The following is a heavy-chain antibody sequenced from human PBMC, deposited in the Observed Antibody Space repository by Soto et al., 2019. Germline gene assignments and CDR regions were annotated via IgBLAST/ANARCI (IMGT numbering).Heavy chain of an antibody. Sequence: HITLKESGPTLVKPTQTLTLTCTFSGFSLSTSGVGVGWIRQPPGKALEWLALIYWDDDKRYSPSQKSRLPITKDTSKTQVVLTMTNMDPVDTATYYCAHKKSPDYDLWSGWFDPWGQGTLVTVSS. D-gene: IGHD3-3*01. V-gene: IGHV2-5*02. CDR2: IYWDDDK. CDR1: GFSLSTSGVG. CDR3: AHKKSPDYDLWSGWFDP. J-gene: IGHJ5*02.